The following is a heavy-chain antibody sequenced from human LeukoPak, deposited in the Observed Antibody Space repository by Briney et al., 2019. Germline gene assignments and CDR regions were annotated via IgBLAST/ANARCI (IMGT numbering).Heavy chain of an antibody. CDR1: GFTFSSYW. J-gene: IGHJ4*02. V-gene: IGHV3-7*01. CDR2: IKQDGSEK. Sequence: GGSLRLSCAASGFTFSSYWITWVRQAPGKGLEWVANIKQDGSEKYYVDSVKGRFTISRDNAKNSLYLQMNSLRAEDTAVYYCAGGRDVYSYCGQGTLVTVSS. CDR3: AGGRDVYSY. D-gene: IGHD5-24*01.